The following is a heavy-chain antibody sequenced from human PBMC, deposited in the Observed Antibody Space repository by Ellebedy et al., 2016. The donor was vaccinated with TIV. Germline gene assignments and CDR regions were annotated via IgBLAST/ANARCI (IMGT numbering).Heavy chain of an antibody. CDR1: GASVSSRDHY. J-gene: IGHJ6*02. D-gene: IGHD3-9*01. CDR2: MFYTGYT. CDR3: ARLGHYDIMTGHDYYYGMDV. V-gene: IGHV4-39*01. Sequence: SETLSLTXAVSGASVSSRDHYWGWIRQTPGKGLEWIGSMFYTGYTSYNPSPKSRVSISVDTSKDQFSLKLRSVTAADTAVYYCARLGHYDIMTGHDYYYGMDVWGQGTTVTV.